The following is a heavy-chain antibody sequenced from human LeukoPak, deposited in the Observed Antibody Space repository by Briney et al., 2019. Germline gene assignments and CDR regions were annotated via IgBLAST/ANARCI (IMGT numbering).Heavy chain of an antibody. CDR3: ARHSSYYGNFDY. CDR2: IYHSGSS. D-gene: IGHD3-10*01. J-gene: IGHJ4*02. CDR1: GGSISSSSYY. V-gene: IGHV4-39*01. Sequence: SETLSLTCTVSGGSISSSSYYWGWIRQPPGKGLEWIGSIYHSGSSYYNPSLKSRVTISVDTSKNQFSLKLSSVTAADTAVYYCARHSSYYGNFDYWGQGTLVTVSS.